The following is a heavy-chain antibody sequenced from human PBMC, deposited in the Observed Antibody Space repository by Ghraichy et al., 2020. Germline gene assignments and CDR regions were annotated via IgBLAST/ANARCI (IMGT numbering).Heavy chain of an antibody. J-gene: IGHJ4*02. Sequence: GGSLRLSCAASGFTFSSFAMSWVRQAPGKGLEWVSAISGSGGSTYYADSVKGRFTISRDNSKNTLFLQMNILRADDTAVYYCAKGARYFDWLLDYWGQGTLVTVSS. CDR2: ISGSGGST. V-gene: IGHV3-23*01. CDR3: AKGARYFDWLLDY. D-gene: IGHD3-9*01. CDR1: GFTFSSFA.